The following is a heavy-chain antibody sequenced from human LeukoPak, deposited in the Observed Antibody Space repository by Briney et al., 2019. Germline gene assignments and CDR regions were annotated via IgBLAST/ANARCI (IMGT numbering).Heavy chain of an antibody. J-gene: IGHJ4*02. CDR3: ARGLMTTPTWDFDY. V-gene: IGHV1-2*02. CDR1: GYTFSGYY. D-gene: IGHD3-16*01. Sequence: ASVKVSCKGSGYTFSGYYMHWVRQAPGQGLEWMGWINPNSGTTNYAQKFQGRVTVTRDTSTSTAYMELSRLESDDTAVYYCARGLMTTPTWDFDYWGQGTLVTVAS. CDR2: INPNSGTT.